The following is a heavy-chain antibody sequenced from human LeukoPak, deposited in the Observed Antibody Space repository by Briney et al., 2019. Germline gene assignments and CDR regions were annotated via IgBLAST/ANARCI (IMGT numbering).Heavy chain of an antibody. Sequence: SETLSLTCAVYGGSFSGYYWSWIRQPPGKGLEWIGEINHSGSTNYNPSLKSRVTISVDTSKNRFSLKLSSVTAADTAVYYCYGDYVSFGDYWGQGTLVTVSS. V-gene: IGHV4-34*01. CDR1: GGSFSGYY. J-gene: IGHJ4*02. CDR2: INHSGST. CDR3: YGDYVSFGDY. D-gene: IGHD4-17*01.